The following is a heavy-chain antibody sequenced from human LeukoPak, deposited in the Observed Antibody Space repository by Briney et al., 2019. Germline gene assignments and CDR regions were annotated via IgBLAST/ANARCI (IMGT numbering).Heavy chain of an antibody. CDR3: ARARQDIVVVPADNWFDP. CDR2: ISSSGSTI. D-gene: IGHD2-2*01. J-gene: IGHJ5*02. V-gene: IGHV3-11*01. Sequence: GGSLRLPCAASGFTFSDYYMSWIRQAPGKGLEWVPYISSSGSTIYYADSVKGRFTISRDNAKNSLYLQMNSLRAEDTAVYYCARARQDIVVVPADNWFDPWGQGTLVTVSS. CDR1: GFTFSDYY.